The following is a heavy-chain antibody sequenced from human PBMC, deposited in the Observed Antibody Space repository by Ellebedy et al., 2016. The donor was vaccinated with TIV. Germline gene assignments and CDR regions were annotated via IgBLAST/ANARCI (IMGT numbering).Heavy chain of an antibody. CDR2: LHWKSTSI. V-gene: IGHV3-9*01. CDR3: AKDIELTVTTQNYFDH. Sequence: GESLKISCAASGFTFDDYAMHWVRQAPGKGLECISGLHWKSTSIDYADSVKGRFTISRDNAKNSLYLQMNSLTTEDTALYYCAKDIELTVTTQNYFDHWGQGTLVAVSS. CDR1: GFTFDDYA. J-gene: IGHJ4*02. D-gene: IGHD4-17*01.